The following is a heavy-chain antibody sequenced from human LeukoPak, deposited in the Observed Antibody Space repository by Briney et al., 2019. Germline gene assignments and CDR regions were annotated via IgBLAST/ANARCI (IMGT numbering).Heavy chain of an antibody. V-gene: IGHV4-38-2*02. CDR2: IYHSGST. D-gene: IGHD2-2*02. CDR3: ARVDQYQLLYVPYNWFDP. CDR1: GYSISSGYY. J-gene: IGHJ5*02. Sequence: PSETLSLTCTVSGYSISSGYYWGWIRQPPGKGLEWIGSIYHSGSTYYNPSLKSRVTISVDTSKNQFSLKLSSVAAADTAVYYCARVDQYQLLYVPYNWFDPWGQGTLVTVSS.